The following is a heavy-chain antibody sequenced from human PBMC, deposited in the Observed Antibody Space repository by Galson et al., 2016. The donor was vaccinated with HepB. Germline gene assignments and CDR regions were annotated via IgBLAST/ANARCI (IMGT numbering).Heavy chain of an antibody. CDR1: GFTFSNYA. V-gene: IGHV3-23*01. Sequence: SLRLSCAASGFTFSNYAMSWVRQAPGKGLEWVSAINFNSGSTYYADSVKGRFTISRDNSKNTLYLQMKSLRAEDTAVYYCAKTRWAIGRFDYWGQGTRVTVSP. CDR2: INFNSGST. D-gene: IGHD6-13*01. J-gene: IGHJ4*02. CDR3: AKTRWAIGRFDY.